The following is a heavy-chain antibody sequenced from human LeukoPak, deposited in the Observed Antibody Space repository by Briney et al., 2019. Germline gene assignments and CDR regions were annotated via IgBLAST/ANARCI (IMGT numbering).Heavy chain of an antibody. V-gene: IGHV1-2*04. J-gene: IGHJ2*01. CDR1: GYTFTGYY. D-gene: IGHD6-19*01. CDR2: INPNSGGT. Sequence: GSVKVSCKASGYTFTGYYMHWVRQAPGQGLEWMGWINPNSGGTNYAQKFQGWVTMTRDTSISTAYMELSRLRSDDTAVYYCARTVAGTSRVYWYFDLWGRGTLVTVSS. CDR3: ARTVAGTSRVYWYFDL.